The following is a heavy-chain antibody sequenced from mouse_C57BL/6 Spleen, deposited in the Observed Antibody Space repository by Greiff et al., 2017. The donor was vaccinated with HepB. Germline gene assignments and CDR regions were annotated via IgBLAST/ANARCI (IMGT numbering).Heavy chain of an antibody. J-gene: IGHJ3*01. V-gene: IGHV14-1*01. CDR2: IDPEDGDT. CDR3: TTCYYGSSQAWFAD. CDR1: GFNIKDYY. D-gene: IGHD1-1*01. Sequence: EVQLQQSGAELVRPGASVKLSCTASGFNIKDYYMHWVKQRPEQGLEWIGRIDPEDGDTEYAPKFQGKATMTADTSSNTAYLQLSSLTSEDTAVYYCTTCYYGSSQAWFADWGQGTLVTVSA.